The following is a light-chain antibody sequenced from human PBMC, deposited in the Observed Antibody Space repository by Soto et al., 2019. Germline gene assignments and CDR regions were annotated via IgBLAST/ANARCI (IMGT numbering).Light chain of an antibody. J-gene: IGLJ2*01. Sequence: QSVLTQPASVSGSPGQSITISCTGTSSDVGGYHYVSWYQQHPGKAPTLLVYAVNKRPSWVTNRFSGSKSGNTASLTISGLQTEAAADYYCCSYTGPGTLALFGGVPQLTVL. CDR2: AVN. CDR1: SSDVGGYHY. V-gene: IGLV2-14*01. CDR3: CSYTGPGTLAL.